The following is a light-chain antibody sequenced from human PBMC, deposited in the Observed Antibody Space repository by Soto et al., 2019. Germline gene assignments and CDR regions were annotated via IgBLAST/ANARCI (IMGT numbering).Light chain of an antibody. V-gene: IGKV1-39*01. CDR1: QSISTY. CDR3: QQSYRIPRT. J-gene: IGKJ1*01. CDR2: VAS. Sequence: DIQITQSPSSLSASVGDRVTITCRASQSISTYLNWYQQKPGKAPKLLIYVASSLQSGVPSRFSGSGSGTGFTLTINSLQPEDFATYYCQQSYRIPRTFGQGTKVHI.